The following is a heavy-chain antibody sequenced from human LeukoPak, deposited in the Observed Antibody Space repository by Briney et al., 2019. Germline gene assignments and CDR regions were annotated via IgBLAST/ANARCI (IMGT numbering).Heavy chain of an antibody. D-gene: IGHD3-9*01. CDR1: GGSISSSSYS. V-gene: IGHV4-39*01. Sequence: SETLSLTCTVSGGSISSSSYSWGWIRQPPGKGLEWIGSIYYSGSTYYNPSLKSRVTISVDTSKNQFSLKLSSVTAADTAVYYCARYYDILTGYSIASSGFDYWGQGTLVTVSS. CDR3: ARYYDILTGYSIASSGFDY. CDR2: IYYSGST. J-gene: IGHJ4*02.